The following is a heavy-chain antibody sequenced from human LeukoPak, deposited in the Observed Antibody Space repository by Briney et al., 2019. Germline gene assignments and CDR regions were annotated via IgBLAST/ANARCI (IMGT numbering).Heavy chain of an antibody. CDR3: AKDKDGGAVATGAFDI. J-gene: IGHJ3*02. CDR1: GFTFSSYA. Sequence: GGSLKLSCAASGFTFSSYAMSWVRQAPGKGLEWVSAISGSGGSTYYADSVKGRFTISRDNSKNTLYLQMNSLRAEDTAVYYCAKDKDGGAVATGAFDIWGQGTMVTVSS. V-gene: IGHV3-23*01. CDR2: ISGSGGST. D-gene: IGHD6-19*01.